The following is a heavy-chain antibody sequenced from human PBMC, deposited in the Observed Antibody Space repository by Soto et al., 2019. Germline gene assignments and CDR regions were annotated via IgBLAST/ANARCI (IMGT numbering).Heavy chain of an antibody. CDR3: AKDRDIGVVHNYFDY. D-gene: IGHD2-2*01. V-gene: IGHV3-23*01. CDR2: ISFTGGSI. CDR1: GYTFSSYA. J-gene: IGHJ4*02. Sequence: EVQLLESGGRLVQPGGSLRLSCAASGYTFSSYAMSWVRQTPGKGLEWVSAISFTGGSIYYADSVKGRFTISRDNSKNTLYLQMNSLRAEDTAFYYCAKDRDIGVVHNYFDYWGQGTLVTVSS.